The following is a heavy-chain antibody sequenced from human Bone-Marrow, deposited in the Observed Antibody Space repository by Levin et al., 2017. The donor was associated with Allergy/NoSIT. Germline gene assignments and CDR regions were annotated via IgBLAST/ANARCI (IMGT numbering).Heavy chain of an antibody. CDR2: IYPGDSET. J-gene: IGHJ4*02. Sequence: GGSLRLSCKTYGYDFTTYWIGWVRQMPGKGLEWMGIIYPGDSETMYSPSFQGQVTMSVDRSDNTAYMRWFSLKASDTATYYCARARGHTYGYVDFWGQGTLVTVSS. V-gene: IGHV5-51*01. CDR1: GYDFTTYW. D-gene: IGHD2-2*03. CDR3: ARARGHTYGYVDF.